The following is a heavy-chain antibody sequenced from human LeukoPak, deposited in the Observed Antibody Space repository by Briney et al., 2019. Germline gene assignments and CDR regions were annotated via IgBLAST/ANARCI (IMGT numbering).Heavy chain of an antibody. Sequence: SETLSLTCAVYGGSFSGYYWSWIRQPPGKGLEWIGEINHSGSTNYNPSLKSRVTISVDTSKNQFSLKLSSVTAADTAVYYCARDLPHDFRSGGPPYGMDVWGQGTTVTVSS. D-gene: IGHD3-3*01. CDR2: INHSGST. CDR3: ARDLPHDFRSGGPPYGMDV. CDR1: GGSFSGYY. J-gene: IGHJ6*02. V-gene: IGHV4-34*01.